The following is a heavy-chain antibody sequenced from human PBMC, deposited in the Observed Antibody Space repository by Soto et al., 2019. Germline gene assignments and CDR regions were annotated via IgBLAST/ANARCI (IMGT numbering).Heavy chain of an antibody. Sequence: SETLALTCAVYGGSFSVYYWSWFRQTQRKGLEWIGEINHSGSTNYSPSLKSRVTISVDTSKHQFSLKLSSVTAADTAVYYCVRGLINYDFLTGYYSPRYYYGMDFWGQGTTVIVSS. J-gene: IGHJ6*02. CDR1: GGSFSVYY. CDR3: VRGLINYDFLTGYYSPRYYYGMDF. D-gene: IGHD3-9*01. CDR2: INHSGST. V-gene: IGHV4-34*01.